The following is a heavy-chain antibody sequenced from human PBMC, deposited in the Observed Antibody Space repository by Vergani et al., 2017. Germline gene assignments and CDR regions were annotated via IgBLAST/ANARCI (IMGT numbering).Heavy chain of an antibody. CDR3: ASKRGACRAAYCHSYDV. CDR2: MDYSGST. V-gene: IGHV4-39*01. Sequence: QVQLQESGPGLVKPSETLSLPCTVSGDSVISTDYHWGWIRQPPGKGLEWIGSMDYSGSTSYNPSLESRISISFETPKNQFSLRLTSVTAADTAVYYCASKRGACRAAYCHSYDVRGPGTLVGVSS. J-gene: IGHJ4*02. D-gene: IGHD2-15*01. CDR1: GDSVISTDYH.